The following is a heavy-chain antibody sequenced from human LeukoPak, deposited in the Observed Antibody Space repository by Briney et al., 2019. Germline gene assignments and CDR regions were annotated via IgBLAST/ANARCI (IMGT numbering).Heavy chain of an antibody. J-gene: IGHJ4*02. V-gene: IGHV3-48*04. CDR1: GFTFSSYG. Sequence: PGGSLRLSCAASGFTFSSYGMHWVRQAPGKGLEWISYIGISSGNTKYADSVKGRFTISGDNAKNSLYLQMNSLRVEDTAVYYCARDHNYAFDNWGQGTLVTVSS. CDR2: IGISSGNT. CDR3: ARDHNYAFDN. D-gene: IGHD1-1*01.